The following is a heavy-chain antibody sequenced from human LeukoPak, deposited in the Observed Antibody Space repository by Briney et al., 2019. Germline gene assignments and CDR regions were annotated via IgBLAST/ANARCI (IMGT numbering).Heavy chain of an antibody. V-gene: IGHV1-69*01. Sequence: SVKVSCKASGGTFSSYAISWVRQAPGQGLEWMGGIIPIFGTANYAQKFQGRVTITADESTSTAYMELSSLRSQDTAVYYCARRGYLGGHDAFDIWGQGTMVTVSS. CDR2: IIPIFGTA. CDR1: GGTFSSYA. D-gene: IGHD3-16*01. J-gene: IGHJ3*02. CDR3: ARRGYLGGHDAFDI.